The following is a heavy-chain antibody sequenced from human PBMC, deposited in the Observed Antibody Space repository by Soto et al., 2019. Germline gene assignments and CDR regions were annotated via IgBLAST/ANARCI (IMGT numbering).Heavy chain of an antibody. D-gene: IGHD2-2*01. V-gene: IGHV3-15*01. CDR1: GFTFSNAW. CDR3: TAAGLAVPAAQGYYYYYYYMDV. J-gene: IGHJ6*03. Sequence: GGSLRLSCAASGFTFSNAWMSWVRQAPGKGLEWVGRIKSKTDGGKRDYAAPVKGRFTIARVDSNNTLYLQMNSLKTKDMAVYDWTAAGLAVPAAQGYYYYYYYMDVWGKGTTVTVSS. CDR2: IKSKTDGGKR.